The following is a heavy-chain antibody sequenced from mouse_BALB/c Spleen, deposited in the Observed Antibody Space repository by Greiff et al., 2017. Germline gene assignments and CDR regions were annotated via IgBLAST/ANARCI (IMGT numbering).Heavy chain of an antibody. Sequence: VQLQQSGPELVKPGASVKISCKASGYSFTGYFMNWVMQSHGKSLEWIGRINPYNGDTFYNQKFKSKATLTVDNSSSTAYMELRSLTSEDSAVYYCARGEFGGYYYAMDYWGQGTSVTVSS. CDR1: GYSFTGYF. CDR3: ARGEFGGYYYAMDY. CDR2: INPYNGDT. V-gene: IGHV1-20*01. D-gene: IGHD1-1*02. J-gene: IGHJ4*01.